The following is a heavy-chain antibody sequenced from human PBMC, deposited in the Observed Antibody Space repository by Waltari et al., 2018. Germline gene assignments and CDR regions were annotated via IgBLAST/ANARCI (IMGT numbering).Heavy chain of an antibody. Sequence: EVPLVDSGGGLIQPGGSLNLSCVASAFSVSSEHMSWVRQAPGKGLDWVSVIYSYGRTNHAESVKGRFTISRDSAKNTVYLQISSLRVEDTAIYYCARDPRRDESGDWGQGTLVNVSS. CDR1: AFSVSSEH. J-gene: IGHJ4*02. CDR3: ARDPRRDESGD. CDR2: IYSYGRT. V-gene: IGHV3-53*01. D-gene: IGHD1-26*01.